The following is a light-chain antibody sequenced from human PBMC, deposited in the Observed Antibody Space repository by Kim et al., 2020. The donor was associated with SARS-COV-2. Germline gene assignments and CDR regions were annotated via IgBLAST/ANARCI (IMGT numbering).Light chain of an antibody. Sequence: QAGLTQPPSVSKGLRQTATLTCTGNSNNIGNQGAVWLQHHQGHPPKLLSYRNNNRPSGISERLSVSRSGNTASLTITGLQPEDEADYYCSAWDSSLGAWVFGGGTQLTVL. V-gene: IGLV10-54*01. CDR1: SNNIGNQG. J-gene: IGLJ3*02. CDR3: SAWDSSLGAWV. CDR2: RNN.